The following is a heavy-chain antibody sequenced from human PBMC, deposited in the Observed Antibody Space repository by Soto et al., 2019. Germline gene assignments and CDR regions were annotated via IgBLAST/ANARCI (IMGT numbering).Heavy chain of an antibody. Sequence: SETLSLTCTVSGGSISSYYWTWIRQPPGKGLEWIGYIYYSGSTNYNPSLKSRVTISVDTSKNQFSLKLSSVTAADTAVYYCARGVIDYYNGSGYLYYFEYWGQGTLVTVSS. CDR3: ARGVIDYYNGSGYLYYFEY. V-gene: IGHV4-59*01. CDR1: GGSISSYY. CDR2: IYYSGST. D-gene: IGHD3-22*01. J-gene: IGHJ4*02.